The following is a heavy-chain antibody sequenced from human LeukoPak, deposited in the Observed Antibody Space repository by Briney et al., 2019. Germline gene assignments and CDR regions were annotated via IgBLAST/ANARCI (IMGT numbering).Heavy chain of an antibody. D-gene: IGHD3-3*01. CDR2: ISGSGGST. V-gene: IGHV3-23*01. CDR1: GFTFSSYA. CDR3: AKGSDFWSGYCFDY. J-gene: IGHJ4*02. Sequence: DPGGSLRLSCAASGFTFSSYAMSWVRQAPGKGLEWVSAISGSGGSTYYADSVKGRFTISRDNSKNTLYLQMNSLRAEDTAVYYCAKGSDFWSGYCFDYWGQGTLVTVSS.